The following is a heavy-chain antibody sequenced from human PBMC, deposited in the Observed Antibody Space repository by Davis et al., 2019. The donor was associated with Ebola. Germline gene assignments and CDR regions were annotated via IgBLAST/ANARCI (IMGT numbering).Heavy chain of an antibody. J-gene: IGHJ5*02. CDR3: ARGADDILTGYYNWFDP. Sequence: GGSLRLSCAASGFTFSDYYMSWIRQAPGKGLEWVSYISSSGSTIYYADSVKGRFTLSRDNAKNSLYLQMNSLRAEDTAVYYCARGADDILTGYYNWFDPWGQGTLVTVSS. CDR2: ISSSGSTI. CDR1: GFTFSDYY. D-gene: IGHD3-9*01. V-gene: IGHV3-11*01.